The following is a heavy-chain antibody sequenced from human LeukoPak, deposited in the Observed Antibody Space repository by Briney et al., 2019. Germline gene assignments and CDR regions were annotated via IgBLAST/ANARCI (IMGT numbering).Heavy chain of an antibody. D-gene: IGHD6-19*01. CDR1: GFTFSSYD. CDR3: ARGSGLYSTGWYLAPSDY. CDR2: IGTAGDT. V-gene: IGHV3-13*01. Sequence: GGSLRLSCAASGFTFSSYDMHWVRQATGKGLKWVSAIGTAGDTYYPGSVKGRFTISRENAKNSLYLQMNSLRAGDTAVYYCARGSGLYSTGWYLAPSDYWGQGTLVTVSS. J-gene: IGHJ4*02.